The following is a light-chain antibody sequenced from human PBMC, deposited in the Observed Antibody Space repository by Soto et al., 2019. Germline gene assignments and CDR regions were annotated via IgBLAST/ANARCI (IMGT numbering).Light chain of an antibody. J-gene: IGLJ3*02. CDR2: EVS. CDR3: SSYTSGSTGV. Sequence: QSALTQPASVSGSPGQSITISCTGTTTDVGGYNYVSWYQQHPGKAPKLMIYEVSNRASGVSNRFSGSKSGNTASLTISGLQAEDEADYYCSSYTSGSTGVFGGGTKLTVL. V-gene: IGLV2-14*01. CDR1: TTDVGGYNY.